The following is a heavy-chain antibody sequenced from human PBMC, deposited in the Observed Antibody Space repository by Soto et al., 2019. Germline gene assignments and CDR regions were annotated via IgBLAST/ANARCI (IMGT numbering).Heavy chain of an antibody. Sequence: QVQLVQSGAEVKKPGSSVKVSCKTSGVSFNNNGIGWVRQAPGHGLEWIGGVSPPFRTSNYARKFQGRISITADASKGTVNMELSSLTSEDTAQYYCARVLYYGSGSYSPYGMDVWGQGTTVTVSS. CDR2: VSPPFRTS. J-gene: IGHJ6*02. V-gene: IGHV1-69*01. CDR3: ARVLYYGSGSYSPYGMDV. CDR1: GVSFNNNG. D-gene: IGHD3-10*01.